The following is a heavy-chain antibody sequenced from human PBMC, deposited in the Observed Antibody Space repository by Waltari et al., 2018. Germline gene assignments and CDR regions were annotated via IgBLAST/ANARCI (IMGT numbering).Heavy chain of an antibody. CDR2: IYYSGST. CDR3: ARGAGFGVVNEDYFDY. Sequence: QLQLQESGPGLVKPSETLSLTCTVSGGSISSSSYYWGWIRQPPGKGLEWIGSIYYSGSTYYTPSLISRVTLCVATSQPQFTLKLSSVTAADTAVYYCARGAGFGVVNEDYFDYWGQGPLVTVSS. V-gene: IGHV4-39*07. J-gene: IGHJ4*02. D-gene: IGHD3-3*01. CDR1: GGSISSSSYY.